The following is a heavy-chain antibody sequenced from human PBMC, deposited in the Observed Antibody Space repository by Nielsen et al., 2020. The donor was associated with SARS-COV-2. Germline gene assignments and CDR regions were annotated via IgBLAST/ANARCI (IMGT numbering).Heavy chain of an antibody. V-gene: IGHV3-20*01. CDR3: ARVRADYYYYGMDV. Sequence: GESLKISCAASGFTFDDYGMSWVRQAPGKGLEWVSGINWNGGSTGYADSVKGRFTISRDNAKNSLYLQMHSLRAEDTALYHCARVRADYYYYGMDVWGQGTTVTVSS. CDR1: GFTFDDYG. J-gene: IGHJ6*02. CDR2: INWNGGST.